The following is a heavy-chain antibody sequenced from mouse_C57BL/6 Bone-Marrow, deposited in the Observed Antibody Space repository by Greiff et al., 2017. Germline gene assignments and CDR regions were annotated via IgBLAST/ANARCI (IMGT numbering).Heavy chain of an antibody. V-gene: IGHV1-18*01. CDR3: ARTTVVADWYFDV. CDR1: GYTFTDYN. CDR2: INPNNGGT. D-gene: IGHD1-1*01. J-gene: IGHJ1*03. Sequence: VQLKQSGPELVKPGASVKIPCKASGYTFTDYNMDWVKQSHGKSLEWIGDINPNNGGTIYNQKFKGKATLTVDKSSSTAYMELRSLTSEDTAVYYCARTTVVADWYFDVWGTGTTVTVSS.